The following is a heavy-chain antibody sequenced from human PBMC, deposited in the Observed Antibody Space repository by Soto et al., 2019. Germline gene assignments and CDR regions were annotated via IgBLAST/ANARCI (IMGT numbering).Heavy chain of an antibody. Sequence: VASVKVSCKASGYTFTGYYMHWVRQAPGQGLEWMGWINPNSGGTNYAQKFQGRVTMTRDTSISTAYMELSRLRSDDTAVYYCARDFETYYYGSGSYYSWGQGXLVTVYS. J-gene: IGHJ4*02. D-gene: IGHD3-10*01. V-gene: IGHV1-2*02. CDR3: ARDFETYYYGSGSYYS. CDR1: GYTFTGYY. CDR2: INPNSGGT.